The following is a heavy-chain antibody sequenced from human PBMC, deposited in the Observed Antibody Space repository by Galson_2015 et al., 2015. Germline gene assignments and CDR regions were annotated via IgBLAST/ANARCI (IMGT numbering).Heavy chain of an antibody. J-gene: IGHJ4*02. Sequence: ETLSLTCTVSGGSVTSAKYYWSWIRQSPGKGPEWLGYIYYSGTTNYNPSLKSRVTMSVDRSKKQVSLKVRSVTAADTAVYYCARILGGWNQIDYWGQGTLVTVSS. CDR1: GGSVTSAKYY. CDR3: ARILGGWNQIDY. CDR2: IYYSGTT. D-gene: IGHD3-16*01. V-gene: IGHV4-61*01.